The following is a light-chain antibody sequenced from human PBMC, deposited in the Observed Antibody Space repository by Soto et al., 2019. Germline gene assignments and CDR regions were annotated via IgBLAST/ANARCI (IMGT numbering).Light chain of an antibody. CDR3: QSYDSSLSGAV. J-gene: IGLJ2*01. CDR2: GNN. V-gene: IGLV1-40*01. CDR1: SSNIGAGYD. Sequence: VLTQPPSVSGAPGQRVTISCTGSSSNIGAGYDVHWYQQLPGRAPKLLIYGNNNRPSGAPDRFSGSKSGTSASLAITGLQAEDEADYYCQSYDSSLSGAVFGGGTKVTVL.